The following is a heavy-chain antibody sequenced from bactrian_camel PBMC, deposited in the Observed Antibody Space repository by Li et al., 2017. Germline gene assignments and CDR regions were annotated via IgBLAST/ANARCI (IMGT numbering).Heavy chain of an antibody. V-gene: IGHV3S53*01. CDR2: IRRDDLT. J-gene: IGHJ4*01. CDR3: AADPPVSWYTDGDCVKDVYNY. CDR1: GFVFRSHV. D-gene: IGHD1*01. Sequence: HVQLVESGGGLVQPGGSLRLSCAASGFVFRSHVMAWFRQSPGKEREAAAAIRRDDLTAYTDSVKGRFTISRDNAKNTLNLQMNNLKPEDTGMYYCAADPPVSWYTDGDCVKDVYNYWGQGTQVTVS.